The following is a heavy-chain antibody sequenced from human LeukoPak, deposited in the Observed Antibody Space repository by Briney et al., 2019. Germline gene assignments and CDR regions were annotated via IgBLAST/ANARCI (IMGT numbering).Heavy chain of an antibody. J-gene: IGHJ6*02. CDR1: GFTLSSYA. Sequence: GGSLRLSCAASGFTLSSYAMHWVRQPAGKGLEWVSAIGTAGDTFYPGSVKGRFTISRENAKKSLFLQMNSLRSEDTAVYYCARGLGPSYYYYGIDVWGQGTTVTVSS. CDR2: IGTAGDT. V-gene: IGHV3-13*01. D-gene: IGHD7-27*01. CDR3: ARGLGPSYYYYGIDV.